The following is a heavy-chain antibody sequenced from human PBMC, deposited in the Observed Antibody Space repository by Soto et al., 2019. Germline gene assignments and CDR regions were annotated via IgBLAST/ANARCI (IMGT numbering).Heavy chain of an antibody. V-gene: IGHV3-74*01. J-gene: IGHJ5*02. CDR2: INSDGSST. CDR3: AREVAQQGFDP. Sequence: GGSLRLSCAASGFTFSSYWMHWVRQAPGKGLVWVSRINSDGSSTSYADSVKGRFTISRDNAKNTLYLQMNSLRAEDTAVYYCAREVAQQGFDPWGQGTLVTVSS. D-gene: IGHD6-13*01. CDR1: GFTFSSYW.